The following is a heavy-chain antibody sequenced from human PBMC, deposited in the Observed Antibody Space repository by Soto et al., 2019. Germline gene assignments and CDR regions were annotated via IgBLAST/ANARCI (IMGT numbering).Heavy chain of an antibody. J-gene: IGHJ4*02. CDR3: AGPGEQHRY. D-gene: IGHD3-16*01. CDR1: GFTVSSNH. CDR2: IYSGGST. Sequence: EVQLVESGGGLVQPGGSLRLSCAASGFTVSSNHMSWVRQAPGKGLEWVSLIYSGGSTYYADSVKGRFTFSRDNSKKTLYLQMNSLRVEDTAVYYCAGPGEQHRYWGQGTLVTVSS. V-gene: IGHV3-66*01.